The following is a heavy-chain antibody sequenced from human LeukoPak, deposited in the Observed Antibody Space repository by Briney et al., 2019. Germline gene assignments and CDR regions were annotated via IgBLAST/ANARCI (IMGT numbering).Heavy chain of an antibody. CDR2: IYYSGST. CDR1: GDSINSLDL. CDR3: AREGGSGSYSDY. Sequence: PSGTLSLTCTVSGDSINSLDLWSWVRQPPGKGLEWIGYIYYSGSTYYNPSLKSRVTISVDTSKNQFSLKLSSVTAADTAVYYCAREGGSGSYSDYWGQGTLVTVSS. D-gene: IGHD3-10*01. V-gene: IGHV4-4*02. J-gene: IGHJ4*02.